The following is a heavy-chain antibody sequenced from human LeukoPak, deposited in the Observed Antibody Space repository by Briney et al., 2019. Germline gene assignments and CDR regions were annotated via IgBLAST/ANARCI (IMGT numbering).Heavy chain of an antibody. D-gene: IGHD3-22*01. CDR2: IYYSGST. CDR3: ASSNFYYDSSGYYVDY. J-gene: IGHJ4*02. V-gene: IGHV4-31*03. Sequence: PSQTLSLTCTVSGGSISSGGYDWSWIRQHPGKGLEWIGYIYYSGSTYYNPSLKSRVTISVDTSKNQFSLKLSSVTAADTAVYYCASSNFYYDSSGYYVDYWGQGTLVTVSS. CDR1: GGSISSGGYD.